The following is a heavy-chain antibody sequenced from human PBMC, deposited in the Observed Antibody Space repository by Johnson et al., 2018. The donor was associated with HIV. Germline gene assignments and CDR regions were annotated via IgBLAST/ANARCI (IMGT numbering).Heavy chain of an antibody. CDR2: INWSGGTT. J-gene: IGHJ3*02. Sequence: VQLVESGGGVVRPGGSLRLSCAASGFTFDDYGLSWVRQAPGKGLEWVSGINWSGGTTGYADSVKGRFTISRDNAKNSLFMQMNSLRAEETALYYCAREGVKQLEGGDGDAFDIWGQGTMVTVSS. CDR3: AREGVKQLEGGDGDAFDI. V-gene: IGHV3-20*04. D-gene: IGHD6-6*01. CDR1: GFTFDDYG.